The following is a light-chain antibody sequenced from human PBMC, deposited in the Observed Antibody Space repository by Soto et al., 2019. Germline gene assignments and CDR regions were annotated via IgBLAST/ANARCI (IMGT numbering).Light chain of an antibody. J-gene: IGKJ2*01. CDR1: QSVNNNY. CDR2: GVS. CDR3: QQYSSLPHT. Sequence: ESALTQSPVTLSLSPGDRTTRSCRATQSVNNNYFAWYQQKPGQSPRLLIYGVSSRATEIPYRFSGSGSGTDFTLTISRLEPEDFVVYYCQQYSSLPHTFGQGTKLEVK. V-gene: IGKV3-20*01.